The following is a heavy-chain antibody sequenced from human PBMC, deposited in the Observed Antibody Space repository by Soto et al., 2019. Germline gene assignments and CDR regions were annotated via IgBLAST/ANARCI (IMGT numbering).Heavy chain of an antibody. Sequence: QVQLVQSGAEVKKPGASVKVSCKAPRYIFTAYFMYWVRQAPGQGLEWMGWINPNNGATHYGLSFQGRVTTTRDTSISTAYMELSSLRSDDTAVYYCASHDPGALHDPWGQVTLVIVAS. CDR1: RYIFTAYF. J-gene: IGHJ5*02. CDR2: INPNNGAT. CDR3: ASHDPGALHDP. V-gene: IGHV1-2*02. D-gene: IGHD1-1*01.